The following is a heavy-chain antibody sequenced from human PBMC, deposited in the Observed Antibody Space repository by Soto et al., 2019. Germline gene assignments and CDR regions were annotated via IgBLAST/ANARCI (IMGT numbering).Heavy chain of an antibody. CDR2: FIPIFGTA. J-gene: IGHJ5*02. Sequence: QVQLVQSGAEVKKPGSSVKVSCKASGGTFSSYAISWVRQAPGQGLEWMGGFIPIFGTANYAQKFQGRGTITADESTSTAYMGLSSVRSEDTAVYYCARGYGAQMRWFDPWGQGTLVTVSS. D-gene: IGHD3-10*01. CDR3: ARGYGAQMRWFDP. V-gene: IGHV1-69*01. CDR1: GGTFSSYA.